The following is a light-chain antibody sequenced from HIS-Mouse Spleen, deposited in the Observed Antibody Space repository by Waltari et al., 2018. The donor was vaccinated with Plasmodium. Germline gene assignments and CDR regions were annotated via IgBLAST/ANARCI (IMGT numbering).Light chain of an antibody. CDR2: QDS. Sequence: SYELTQPPSVSVSPGQTASITCSGDKLGYKYACWYQQKPGQSPVLVIYQDSKRPSGSPERFSGSNSGNPATLTISGTQAMDEADYYCQAWDSSTVVFGGGTKLTVL. CDR1: KLGYKY. J-gene: IGLJ2*01. V-gene: IGLV3-1*01. CDR3: QAWDSSTVV.